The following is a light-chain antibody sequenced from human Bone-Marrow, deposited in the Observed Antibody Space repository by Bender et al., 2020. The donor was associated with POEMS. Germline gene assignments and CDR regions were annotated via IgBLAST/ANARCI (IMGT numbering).Light chain of an antibody. CDR3: CSYTSSVTYL. CDR1: SSDVGGHDY. V-gene: IGLV2-8*01. Sequence: QSALTQPPSASGSPGQSVTISCTGTSSDVGGHDYVSWYQQQPGKAPKLLIYEVSKRPSGVPDRFSGSKSGNTASLTVSGLQAEDETDYFCCSYTSSVTYLFGSGTKVTVI. J-gene: IGLJ1*01. CDR2: EVS.